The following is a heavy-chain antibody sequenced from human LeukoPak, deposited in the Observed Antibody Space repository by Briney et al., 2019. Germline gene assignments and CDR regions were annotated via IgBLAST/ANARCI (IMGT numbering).Heavy chain of an antibody. J-gene: IGHJ5*02. Sequence: SETLSLTCAVYGGSFSGYYWSWIRQPPGKGLEWIGEINHSGSTNYNPSLKSRVTISVDTSKNQFSLKLSSVTAADTAVYYCARWGPGNSTEWWFDPWGQGTLVTVSS. CDR3: ARWGPGNSTEWWFDP. V-gene: IGHV4-34*01. D-gene: IGHD6-13*01. CDR1: GGSFSGYY. CDR2: INHSGST.